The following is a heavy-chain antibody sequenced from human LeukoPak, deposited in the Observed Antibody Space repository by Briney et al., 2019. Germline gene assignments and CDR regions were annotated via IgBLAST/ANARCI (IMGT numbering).Heavy chain of an antibody. CDR2: ISNSGRTI. J-gene: IGHJ4*02. D-gene: IGHD6-13*01. CDR1: GFTFSSYE. V-gene: IGHV3-48*03. CDR3: ARVQAASNWGFDY. Sequence: PGGSLRLSCAASGFTFSSYEMNWVRQAPGKGLDWVSYISNSGRTIYYADSVKGRFTISRDNAKNSLSLQMNSLRAEDTAVYYCARVQAASNWGFDYWGQGTLVTVSS.